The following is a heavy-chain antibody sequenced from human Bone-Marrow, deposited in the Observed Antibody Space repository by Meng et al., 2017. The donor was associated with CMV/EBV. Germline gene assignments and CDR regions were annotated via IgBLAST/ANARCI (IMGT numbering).Heavy chain of an antibody. Sequence: GESLKISCAASGFTLGSYWMSWVRQAPGKGLEWVANIWHDGSEKYYVDSVKGRFNISRDNAKNSLYLQMNSLRAEDTAVYYCAKAPQEWLLYGYFDYWGQGTLVTVSS. CDR1: GFTLGSYW. V-gene: IGHV3-7*01. J-gene: IGHJ4*02. CDR2: IWHDGSEK. CDR3: AKAPQEWLLYGYFDY. D-gene: IGHD3-3*01.